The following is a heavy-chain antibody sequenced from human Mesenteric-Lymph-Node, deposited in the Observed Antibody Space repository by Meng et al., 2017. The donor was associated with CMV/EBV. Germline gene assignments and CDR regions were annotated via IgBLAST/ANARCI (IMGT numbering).Heavy chain of an antibody. CDR3: AKNMLQWVGGNSGFDY. V-gene: IGHV3-23*01. J-gene: IGHJ4*02. D-gene: IGHD6-19*01. CDR2: VSGTDNSP. Sequence: GGSLRLSCAASGFTFSSYWMSWVRQAPGKGLEWVAVVSGTDNSPYYADSVKGRFTISRDNSKHTLYLQMNSLRAEDTAVYYCAKNMLQWVGGNSGFDYWGQGTLVTVSS. CDR1: GFTFSSYW.